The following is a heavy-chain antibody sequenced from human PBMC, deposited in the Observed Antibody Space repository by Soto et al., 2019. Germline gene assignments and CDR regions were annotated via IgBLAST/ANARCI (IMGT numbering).Heavy chain of an antibody. CDR3: ATVHNTSRSFDY. CDR1: GFSFSDYV. CDR2: MWYHGRDL. D-gene: IGHD1-20*01. V-gene: IGHV3-33*01. Sequence: GGSLRLSCAASGFSFSDYVMHWVRQAPGKGLEWVAVMWYHGRDLFYTDSVKGRFTVSRDNSKNTLDLQMSNLRAEDTAVYYCATVHNTSRSFDYWGQGTLVTVSS. J-gene: IGHJ4*02.